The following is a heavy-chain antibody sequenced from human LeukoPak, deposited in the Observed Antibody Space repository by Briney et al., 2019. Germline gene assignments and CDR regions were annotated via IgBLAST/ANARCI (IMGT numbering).Heavy chain of an antibody. Sequence: PGRSLRLSCTASGFTFGDYAMTWVRQAPGKGLEWVGFIRNKANGGTADYAASVKGRFTISRDDSKTIAYLQMNSLKTEDTAVYFCSRAYSTGWLGINDYWGQGVLVTVSS. CDR1: GFTFGDYA. V-gene: IGHV3-49*04. D-gene: IGHD6-19*01. J-gene: IGHJ4*02. CDR3: SRAYSTGWLGINDY. CDR2: IRNKANGGTA.